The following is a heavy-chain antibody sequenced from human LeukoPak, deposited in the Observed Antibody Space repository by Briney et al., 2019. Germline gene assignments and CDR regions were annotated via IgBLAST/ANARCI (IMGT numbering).Heavy chain of an antibody. CDR1: GFIISTYY. J-gene: IGHJ4*02. Sequence: PGGSLRLSCAASGFIISTYYMTWVRQAPGKGLEWVAGIKQDGSENYYVDSVKGRFTGSRDNSKNSLYLQMNSLRAEDTAVYFCARERYCTTATCYVGVPFDYWGQGTLVTVSS. CDR3: ARERYCTTATCYVGVPFDY. V-gene: IGHV3-7*01. D-gene: IGHD2-2*01. CDR2: IKQDGSEN.